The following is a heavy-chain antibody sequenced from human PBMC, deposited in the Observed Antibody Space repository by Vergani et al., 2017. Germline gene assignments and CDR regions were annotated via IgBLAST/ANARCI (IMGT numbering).Heavy chain of an antibody. CDR2: ISWNSGSI. CDR3: ARERTEGSSFLDY. Sequence: EVQLVESGGGLVQPGRSLRLSCAASGFTFDDYAMHWVRQAPGKGLEWVSGISWNSGSIGYADSVKGRFTISRDNSKNTLYLQMNSLRAEDTAVYYCARERTEGSSFLDYWGQGTLVTVSS. J-gene: IGHJ4*02. D-gene: IGHD6-6*01. V-gene: IGHV3-9*01. CDR1: GFTFDDYA.